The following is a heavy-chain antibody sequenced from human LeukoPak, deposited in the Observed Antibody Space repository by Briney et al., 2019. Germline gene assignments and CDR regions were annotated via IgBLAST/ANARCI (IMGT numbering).Heavy chain of an antibody. CDR1: GHTFTGYY. Sequence: ASVKVSCKASGHTFTGYYIHWVRQAPGQGLEWLGRIDPNTGGTKYAQKFQGRVTMTRDTSIGTAYMELSRLRSDDTAVYYCAREGTTDGFDIWGQGTMVTVSS. V-gene: IGHV1-2*06. J-gene: IGHJ3*02. D-gene: IGHD1-14*01. CDR3: AREGTTDGFDI. CDR2: IDPNTGGT.